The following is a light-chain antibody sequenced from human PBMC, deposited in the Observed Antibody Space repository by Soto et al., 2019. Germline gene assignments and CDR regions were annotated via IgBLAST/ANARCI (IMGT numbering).Light chain of an antibody. Sequence: DIHMTQSPSSRSASVGDRVTITFRASQGISNYLAWYQQKPGKVPKLLIYAASTLQSGVPSRFSGSGSGTDFTLTISSLHPEDVATYYFQKYNSAPYTFGQGTKLEI. V-gene: IGKV1-27*01. CDR2: AAS. J-gene: IGKJ2*01. CDR1: QGISNY. CDR3: QKYNSAPYT.